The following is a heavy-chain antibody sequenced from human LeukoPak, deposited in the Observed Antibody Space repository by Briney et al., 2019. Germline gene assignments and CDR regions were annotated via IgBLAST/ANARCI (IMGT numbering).Heavy chain of an antibody. Sequence: GGSLRLSCAASGFTFSSYAMSWVRQAPGKGLECVSAISGSGGSTYYADSVKGRFTISRDNSKNTLYLQMNSLRAEDTAVYYCAKIPTGYFDWLFYFDYWGQGTLVTVSS. J-gene: IGHJ4*02. CDR3: AKIPTGYFDWLFYFDY. D-gene: IGHD3-9*01. CDR1: GFTFSSYA. CDR2: ISGSGGST. V-gene: IGHV3-23*01.